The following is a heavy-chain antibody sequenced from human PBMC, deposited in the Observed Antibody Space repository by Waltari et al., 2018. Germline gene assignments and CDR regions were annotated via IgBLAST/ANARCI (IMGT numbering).Heavy chain of an antibody. D-gene: IGHD3-3*01. V-gene: IGHV1-69*08. Sequence: QVQLVQSGAEVKKPGSSVKVSCKASGGTCSSYTISWVRQAPGQGLEWMGRIIPILGIANYAQKFQGRVTITADKSTSTAYMELSSLRSEDTAVYYCARDGDFWSGYPFDYWGQGTLVTVSS. CDR3: ARDGDFWSGYPFDY. CDR1: GGTCSSYT. CDR2: IIPILGIA. J-gene: IGHJ4*02.